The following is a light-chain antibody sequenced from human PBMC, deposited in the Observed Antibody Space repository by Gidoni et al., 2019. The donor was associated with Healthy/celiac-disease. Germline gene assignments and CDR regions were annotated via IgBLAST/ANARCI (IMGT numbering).Light chain of an antibody. J-gene: IGLJ1*01. CDR2: GS. CDR3: QSYDSSLSGPFYV. CDR1: SSNIGAGYD. V-gene: IGLV1-40*01. Sequence: QSVLTQPPSVSGAPGQRVTISCTGSSSNIGAGYDVHWYQQLPGTAPKLLIYGSNRPSGVPDRFSGSKSGTSASLAITGLQAEDEADYYCQSYDSSLSGPFYVFGTGTKVTVL.